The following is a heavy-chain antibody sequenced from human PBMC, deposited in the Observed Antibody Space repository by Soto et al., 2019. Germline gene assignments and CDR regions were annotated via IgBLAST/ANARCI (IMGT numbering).Heavy chain of an antibody. CDR2: ISGSGGST. J-gene: IGHJ4*02. D-gene: IGHD2-8*01. CDR3: AKSIVLMVYAMPIDC. CDR1: GFTFSSYA. Sequence: LRLSCAASGFTFSSYAMSWVRQAPGKGLEWVSAISGSGGSTYYADSVKGRFTISRDNSKNTLYLQMNSLRAEDTAVYYCAKSIVLMVYAMPIDCWGQGTLVTVSS. V-gene: IGHV3-23*01.